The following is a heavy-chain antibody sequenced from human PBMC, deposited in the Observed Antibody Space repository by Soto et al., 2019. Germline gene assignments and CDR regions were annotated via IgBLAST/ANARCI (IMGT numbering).Heavy chain of an antibody. J-gene: IGHJ5*02. V-gene: IGHV3-33*01. CDR1: GFTFSSYG. Sequence: QVQLVESGGGVVQPGRSLRLSCAASGFTFSSYGMHWVRQAPGKGREWVAVIWYDGSNKYYADSVKGRFTISRDNSKNTLYMQMNSLRAEDTAVYYCARAVRGFGELGAWGQGTLVTVSS. CDR3: ARAVRGFGELGA. D-gene: IGHD3-10*01. CDR2: IWYDGSNK.